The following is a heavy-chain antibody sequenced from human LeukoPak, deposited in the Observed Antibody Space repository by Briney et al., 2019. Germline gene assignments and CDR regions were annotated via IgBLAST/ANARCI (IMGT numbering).Heavy chain of an antibody. Sequence: GESLKISCKGSGYSFTSYWIGWVRQMPGKGLERMGIIYPGDSDTRYSPSFQGQVTISADKSISTAFLQWSSLKASDTAMYYCARLRFGESDYYDGMDVWGQGTTVTVSS. V-gene: IGHV5-51*01. D-gene: IGHD3-10*01. CDR2: IYPGDSDT. J-gene: IGHJ6*02. CDR1: GYSFTSYW. CDR3: ARLRFGESDYYDGMDV.